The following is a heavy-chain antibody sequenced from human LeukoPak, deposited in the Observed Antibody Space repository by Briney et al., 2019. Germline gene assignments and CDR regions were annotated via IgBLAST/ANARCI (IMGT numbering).Heavy chain of an antibody. Sequence: AGESLKISCKASGYSFTNFWIGWVRQMPGKGLEWMGIIYPGDSDTRYSPSFQGQVTISVDKSISTAFLQWSSLKASDTAMYYCAKRRRFYDSRGLFDHWGQGTLVTVSS. CDR2: IYPGDSDT. CDR3: AKRRRFYDSRGLFDH. J-gene: IGHJ4*02. D-gene: IGHD3-22*01. CDR1: GYSFTNFW. V-gene: IGHV5-51*01.